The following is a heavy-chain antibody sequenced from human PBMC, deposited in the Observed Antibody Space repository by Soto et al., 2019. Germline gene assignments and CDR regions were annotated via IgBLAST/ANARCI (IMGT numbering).Heavy chain of an antibody. CDR1: GFAFSTYA. J-gene: IGHJ6*02. CDR2: ISGSGGSS. CDR3: AKVTKRAAAGRYEYYKYGMDV. Sequence: EVQLLESGGALEHPGGSLRLSCAASGFAFSTYAMTWVRQAPGKGLEWVSVISGSGGSSYYAASVKGRFTICRDNSKNTLYLQMNGLRAEDTALYYCAKVTKRAAAGRYEYYKYGMDVWGQGTTVTVSS. V-gene: IGHV3-23*01. D-gene: IGHD6-13*01.